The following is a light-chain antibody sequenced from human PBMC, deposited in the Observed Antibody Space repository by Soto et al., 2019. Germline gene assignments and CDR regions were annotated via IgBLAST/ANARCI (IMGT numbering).Light chain of an antibody. V-gene: IGKV3-15*01. J-gene: IGKJ5*01. CDR3: QQYSKWPPIT. CDR1: QSVSNN. Sequence: EIVLTQSPDTLSLSAGERATLSCRASQSVSNNLAWYQQRPGQAPSLLIYGASTRATGIPARFSGSGSGTEFTLTISYLQSEDFAVYYCQQYSKWPPITFGQGTRLEIK. CDR2: GAS.